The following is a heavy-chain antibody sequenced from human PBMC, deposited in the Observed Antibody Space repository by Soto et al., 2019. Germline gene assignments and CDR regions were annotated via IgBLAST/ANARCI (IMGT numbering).Heavy chain of an antibody. J-gene: IGHJ4*02. V-gene: IGHV3-11*01. CDR2: ISKSGNNR. Sequence: GGSLRLSCTASGFTFSDYQMAWIRQAPGKGLAGVSYISKSGNNRVYGDSVKGRFTISRDNAKNSLFLQMNSLRAEDTAVYYCARDRDGYNYFDYWGQGTLVTVSS. CDR3: ARDRDGYNYFDY. D-gene: IGHD5-12*01. CDR1: GFTFSDYQ.